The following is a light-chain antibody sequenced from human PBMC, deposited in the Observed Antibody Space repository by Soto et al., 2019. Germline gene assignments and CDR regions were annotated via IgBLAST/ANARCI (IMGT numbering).Light chain of an antibody. J-gene: IGKJ1*01. CDR1: QSLSSN. V-gene: IGKV3-15*01. CDR2: GAS. Sequence: VMTQSPATLSVSPGDTATLSCRASQSLSSNLGWYQQKPGQAPRLLIFGASTRATGIPARFSGSGSGTEFSLTISSLQSEDFAVYFCQQYNDWPLTFGQGPKVDIK. CDR3: QQYNDWPLT.